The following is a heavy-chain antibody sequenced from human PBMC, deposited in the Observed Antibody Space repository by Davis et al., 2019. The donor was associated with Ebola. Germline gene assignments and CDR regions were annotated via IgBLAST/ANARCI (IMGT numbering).Heavy chain of an antibody. J-gene: IGHJ5*02. CDR2: IYQSGST. V-gene: IGHV4-38-2*01. CDR3: ARLMVGP. CDR1: GFTFTYA. Sequence: GSLRLSCAVSGFTFTYAWMSWVRQPPGKGLEWIGSIYQSGSTHYNPSLKSRVAISVDTSKNQFSLKLRSVTAADTAVYFCARLMVGPWGQGTLVTVSS. D-gene: IGHD4/OR15-4a*01.